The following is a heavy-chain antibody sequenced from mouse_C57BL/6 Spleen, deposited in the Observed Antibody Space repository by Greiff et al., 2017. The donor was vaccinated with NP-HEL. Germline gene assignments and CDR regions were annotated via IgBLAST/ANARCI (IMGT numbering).Heavy chain of an antibody. Sequence: QVQLKDSGPELVKPGASVKISCKASGYAFSSSWMNWVKQRPGKGLEWIGRIYPGDGDTNYNGKFKGKATLTADKSSSTAYMQLSSLTSEDSAVYFCARREDYYGSSYDYYAMDYWGQGTSVPVSS. CDR3: ARREDYYGSSYDYYAMDY. CDR1: GYAFSSSW. D-gene: IGHD1-1*01. V-gene: IGHV1-82*01. J-gene: IGHJ4*01. CDR2: IYPGDGDT.